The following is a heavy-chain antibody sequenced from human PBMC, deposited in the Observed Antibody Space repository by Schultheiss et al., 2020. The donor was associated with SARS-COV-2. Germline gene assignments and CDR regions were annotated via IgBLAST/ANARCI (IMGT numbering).Heavy chain of an antibody. CDR3: ARLYSSSSAFDY. Sequence: GGSLRLSCAASGFTFSNYSMNWVRQAPGKGLEWVSSISSSSSYIYYADSVKGRFTISRDNAKNSLYLQMNSLRAEDTAVYYCARLYSSSSAFDYWGQGTLVTVSS. CDR2: ISSSSSYI. V-gene: IGHV3-21*01. CDR1: GFTFSNYS. D-gene: IGHD6-6*01. J-gene: IGHJ4*02.